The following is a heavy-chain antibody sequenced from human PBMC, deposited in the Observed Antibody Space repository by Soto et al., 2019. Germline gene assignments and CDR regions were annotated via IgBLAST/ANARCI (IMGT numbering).Heavy chain of an antibody. D-gene: IGHD3-3*01. Sequence: SETLSLPCPVSGCSISSGGYYWSWIRQHPGKGLEWIGYIYYSGSTYYNPSLKSRVTISVDTSKNQFSLKLSSVTAADTAVYYCARDGWGMGYYDFWSGYYKYGMDVWGQGTTVTVSS. CDR3: ARDGWGMGYYDFWSGYYKYGMDV. V-gene: IGHV4-31*03. J-gene: IGHJ6*02. CDR1: GCSISSGGYY. CDR2: IYYSGST.